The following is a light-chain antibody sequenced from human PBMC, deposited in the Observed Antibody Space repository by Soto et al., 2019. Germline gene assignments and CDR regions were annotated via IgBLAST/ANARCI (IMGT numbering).Light chain of an antibody. CDR3: QQYGSSP. J-gene: IGKJ4*01. CDR2: GAS. CDR1: QSVSSSY. V-gene: IGKV3-20*01. Sequence: EIVLTQSPGTLSLYPGERATLSCRASQSVSSSYLAWYQQKPGQAPRLLIYGASSRATGIPDRFSGSGSGTDFTLTISRLEPEDFAVYYCQQYGSSPFGGGTKVEIK.